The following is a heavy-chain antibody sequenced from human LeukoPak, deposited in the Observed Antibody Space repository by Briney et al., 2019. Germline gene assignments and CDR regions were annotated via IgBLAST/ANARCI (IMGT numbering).Heavy chain of an antibody. Sequence: SETLSLTCAVYGGSFSGYYWSWIRQPPGKGLEWIGEINHSGSTNYNPSPKSRVTVSVDTSKNQFSLRLTSVTAADTAMYYCAEAEQQLALSYYWGQGILVTVSS. CDR3: AEAEQQLALSYY. D-gene: IGHD1-1*01. V-gene: IGHV4-34*01. CDR1: GGSFSGYY. J-gene: IGHJ4*02. CDR2: INHSGST.